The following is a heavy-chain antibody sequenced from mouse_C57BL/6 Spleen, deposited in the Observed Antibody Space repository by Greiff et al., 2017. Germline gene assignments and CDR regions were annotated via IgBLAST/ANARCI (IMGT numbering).Heavy chain of an antibody. CDR2: IYPGSGST. CDR1: GYTFTSYW. J-gene: IGHJ1*03. D-gene: IGHD3-3*01. Sequence: VQLQQPGAELVKPGASVKMSCKASGYTFTSYWITWVKQRPGQGLEWIGDIYPGSGSTNYNEKFKSKDTLTVDTSSSTAYMQLSSLTSEDSAVYYCARERDGYWYFDVWGTGTTVTVSS. V-gene: IGHV1-55*01. CDR3: ARERDGYWYFDV.